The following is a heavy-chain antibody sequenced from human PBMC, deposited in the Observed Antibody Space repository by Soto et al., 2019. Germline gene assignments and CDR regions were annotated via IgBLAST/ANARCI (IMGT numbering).Heavy chain of an antibody. CDR3: ARDLKDYYGMDV. CDR2: IYYSGST. Sequence: QVQLQESGPGLVKPSETLSLTCTVSGGSISSYYWSWIRQPPGKGLEWIGYIYYSGSTNYNPSLKSRVTISVDTSKNQFSLKLSSVTAADTAVYYCARDLKDYYGMDVWGQGTTVTVSS. V-gene: IGHV4-59*01. CDR1: GGSISSYY. J-gene: IGHJ6*02.